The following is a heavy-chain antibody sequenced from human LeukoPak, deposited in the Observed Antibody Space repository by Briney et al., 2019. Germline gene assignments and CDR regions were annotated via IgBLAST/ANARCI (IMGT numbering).Heavy chain of an antibody. CDR3: ARENGDYGEYYFDY. J-gene: IGHJ4*02. Sequence: ASVKVSCKASGYTFTGYYIHWVRQAPGQGLEWMGRINPNSGGTNYAQKFQGRVTMTRDTSISTAYMELSRLRSDDTAVYFCARENGDYGEYYFDYWGQGTLVTVSS. V-gene: IGHV1-2*06. CDR2: INPNSGGT. CDR1: GYTFTGYY. D-gene: IGHD4-17*01.